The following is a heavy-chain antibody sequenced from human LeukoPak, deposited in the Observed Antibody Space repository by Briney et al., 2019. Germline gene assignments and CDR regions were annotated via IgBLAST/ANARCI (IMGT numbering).Heavy chain of an antibody. CDR1: GFTFSDYG. CDR3: ARDQAGTTNAIDC. Sequence: GGSLRLSCAASGFTFSDYGMYWVRQAPGKGLEWVAVIWYDGSNKYYADSVKGRFTISRDNAKNTLYLQMNSLRAEDTAVYYCARDQAGTTNAIDCWGQGTLVTVSS. D-gene: IGHD1/OR15-1a*01. V-gene: IGHV3-33*01. J-gene: IGHJ4*02. CDR2: IWYDGSNK.